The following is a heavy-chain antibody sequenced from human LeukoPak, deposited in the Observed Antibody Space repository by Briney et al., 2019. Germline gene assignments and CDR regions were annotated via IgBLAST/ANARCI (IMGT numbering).Heavy chain of an antibody. CDR2: INHSGST. Sequence: PSETLSLTCAVYGGSFSGYYWSWIRQPPGKGLEWIGEINHSGSTNYNPSLKSRVTISVDTSKNQFSLKLSSVTAADTAVYYCARCPTYYYGSGSRYHTDYYYYMDVWGKGTTVTISS. V-gene: IGHV4-34*01. J-gene: IGHJ6*03. CDR1: GGSFSGYY. CDR3: ARCPTYYYGSGSRYHTDYYYYMDV. D-gene: IGHD3-10*01.